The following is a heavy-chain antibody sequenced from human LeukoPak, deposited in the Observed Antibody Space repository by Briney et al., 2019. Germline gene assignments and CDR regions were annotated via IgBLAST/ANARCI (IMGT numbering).Heavy chain of an antibody. CDR3: ASLKTRSSSYVDY. Sequence: TGGSLRLSCAASGFTFSSYSMNWVRQAPGKGLEWVSYISSSGSTKYYADSVKGRFTISRDNAKNSLSLQMSSLRAEDTAVYYCASLKTRSSSYVDYWGQGTLVTVSS. D-gene: IGHD6-13*01. CDR1: GFTFSSYS. J-gene: IGHJ4*02. CDR2: ISSSGSTK. V-gene: IGHV3-48*04.